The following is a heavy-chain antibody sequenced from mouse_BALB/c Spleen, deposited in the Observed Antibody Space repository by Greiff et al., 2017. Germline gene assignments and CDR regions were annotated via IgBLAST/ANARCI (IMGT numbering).Heavy chain of an antibody. D-gene: IGHD2-12*01. CDR3: ARDRGDYTLWFAY. CDR2: ISDGGSYT. V-gene: IGHV5-4*02. CDR1: GFTFSDYY. Sequence: EVNVVESGGGLVKPGGSLKLSCAASGFTFSDYYMYWVRQTPEKRLEWVATISDGGSYTYYPDSVKGRFTISRDNAKNNLYLQMSSLKSEDTAMYYCARDRGDYTLWFAYWGQGTLVTVSA. J-gene: IGHJ3*01.